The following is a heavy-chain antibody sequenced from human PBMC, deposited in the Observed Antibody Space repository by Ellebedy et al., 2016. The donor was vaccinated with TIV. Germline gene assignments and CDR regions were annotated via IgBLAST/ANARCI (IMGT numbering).Heavy chain of an antibody. CDR2: IAVGSGNT. D-gene: IGHD5-18*01. CDR1: GFTFTSSA. J-gene: IGHJ1*01. CDR3: AKPPADTQQWSGHAH. Sequence: ASVKVSCKASGFTFTSSAVQWVRQARGQRLEWIGWIAVGSGNTNYAQKFQETVTITRDMSTSTAYMELNSLRVEDTAVYYCAKPPADTQQWSGHAHWGQGTLVTVSS. V-gene: IGHV1-58*01.